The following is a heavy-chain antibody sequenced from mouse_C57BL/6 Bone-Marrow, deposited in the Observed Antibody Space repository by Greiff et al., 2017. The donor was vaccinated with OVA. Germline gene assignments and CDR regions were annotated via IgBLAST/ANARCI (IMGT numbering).Heavy chain of an antibody. CDR1: GFTFSSYA. CDR3: ARDESSYFDY. J-gene: IGHJ2*01. Sequence: EVHLVESGGGLVKPGGSLKLSCAASGFTFSSYAMSWVRQTPEKRLEWVATISDGGSYTYYPDNVKGRFTISRDNSKNNPYLQMSHLTSEDTAMYYCARDESSYFDYWDRGTTLTVSA. V-gene: IGHV5-4*01. CDR2: ISDGGSYT.